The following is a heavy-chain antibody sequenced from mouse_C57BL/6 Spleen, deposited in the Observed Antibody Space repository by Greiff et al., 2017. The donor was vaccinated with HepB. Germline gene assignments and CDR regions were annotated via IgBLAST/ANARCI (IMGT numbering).Heavy chain of an antibody. V-gene: IGHV3-6*01. D-gene: IGHD1-1*01. CDR2: ISYDGSN. J-gene: IGHJ2*01. CDR3: ARATVVVPDY. CDR1: GYSITSGYY. Sequence: EVKLMESGPGLVKPSQSLSLTCSVTGYSITSGYYWNWIRQFPGNKLEWMGYISYDGSNNSNPSLKNRISITRDTSKNQFFLKLNSVTTEDTATYYCARATVVVPDYWGQGTTLTVSS.